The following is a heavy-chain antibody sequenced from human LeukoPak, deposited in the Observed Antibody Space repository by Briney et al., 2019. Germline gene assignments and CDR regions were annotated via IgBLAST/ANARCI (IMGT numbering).Heavy chain of an antibody. J-gene: IGHJ4*02. CDR3: ARLRDGYDYFVH. D-gene: IGHD5-24*01. CDR1: GGSISSSSYY. V-gene: IGHV4-39*01. CDR2: IYYSGST. Sequence: PSETLCDSCTVSGGSISSSSYYWGWIRQPPGKGLEWIGSIYYSGSTYYNPSLKSRVTISVDTSKNQFSLKLSSVTAADTAVYYCARLRDGYDYFVHWGQGPLGAVSS.